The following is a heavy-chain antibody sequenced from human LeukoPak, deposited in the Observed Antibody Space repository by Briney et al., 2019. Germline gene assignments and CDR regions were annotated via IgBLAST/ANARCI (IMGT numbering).Heavy chain of an antibody. Sequence: PGRSLRLSCAASGFTFSSYGMHWVRQAPGKGLEWVAVIRYDGSNKYYADSVKGRFTISRDNSKNTLYLQMNSLRAEDTTVYYCAKEGIYCSGGSCYFDYWGQGTLVTVS. J-gene: IGHJ4*02. CDR1: GFTFSSYG. CDR3: AKEGIYCSGGSCYFDY. D-gene: IGHD2-15*01. CDR2: IRYDGSNK. V-gene: IGHV3-33*06.